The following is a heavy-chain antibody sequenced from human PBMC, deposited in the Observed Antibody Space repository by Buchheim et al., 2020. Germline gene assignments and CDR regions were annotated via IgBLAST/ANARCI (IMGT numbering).Heavy chain of an antibody. CDR1: GFTFTNNG. J-gene: IGHJ6*02. CDR3: ARDNGDYARYSGMDV. V-gene: IGHV3-7*01. D-gene: IGHD4-17*01. CDR2: VKKDGSET. Sequence: EVQLVESGGGLVQPGGSLRLSCAASGFTFTNNGMSWVRQPPGKGLEWVASVKKDGSETYYVDFARGRFTISRDNAKNSLYLQMTSLRAEDTAVYYCARDNGDYARYSGMDVWGQGTT.